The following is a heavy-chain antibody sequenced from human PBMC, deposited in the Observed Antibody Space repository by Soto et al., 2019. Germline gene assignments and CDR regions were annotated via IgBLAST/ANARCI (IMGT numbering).Heavy chain of an antibody. D-gene: IGHD2-2*01. J-gene: IGHJ5*02. CDR1: GGTFSSYT. CDR2: IVPILDKT. Sequence: QVQLVQSGAEVKKPGSSVKVPCKVSGGTFSSYTITWVRQAPGQGLEWMGRIVPILDKTNYAPEFQGRLTITADKSSTTAFMELSGLRFEDSAIYYCARAVSSQVPAPLGSWGQGTLVTVSS. CDR3: ARAVSSQVPAPLGS. V-gene: IGHV1-69*08.